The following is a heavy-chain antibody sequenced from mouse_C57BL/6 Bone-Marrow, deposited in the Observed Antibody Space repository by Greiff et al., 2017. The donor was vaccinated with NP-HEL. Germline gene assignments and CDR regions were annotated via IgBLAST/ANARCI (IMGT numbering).Heavy chain of an antibody. D-gene: IGHD1-1*01. Sequence: EVQLVESGGGLVKPGGSLKLSCAASGFTFSSYAMSWVRQTPDKRLAWVATLSDGGSYTYYPANVTGRFTISRDNAKNHLYLPMSHLKSEDTAMYYCARGDGSSYAMDYWGQGTSVTVSS. V-gene: IGHV5-4*01. CDR1: GFTFSSYA. J-gene: IGHJ4*01. CDR3: ARGDGSSYAMDY. CDR2: LSDGGSYT.